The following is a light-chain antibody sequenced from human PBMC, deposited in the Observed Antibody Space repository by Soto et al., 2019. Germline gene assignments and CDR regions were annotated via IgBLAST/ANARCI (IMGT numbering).Light chain of an antibody. J-gene: IGKJ2*03. CDR3: LQSYTTPYS. CDR1: QSVLYSSNNRNH. CDR2: WAS. V-gene: IGKV4-1*01. Sequence: DIVMTQSPDSLAVSLGERATLNCKSSQSVLYSSNNRNHLTWYLQKPGQPPKLLIYWASTRNSGVPDRFSGSGSGTDFTLTISSLQAEDVAVYYCLQSYTTPYSFGQGTKLEIK.